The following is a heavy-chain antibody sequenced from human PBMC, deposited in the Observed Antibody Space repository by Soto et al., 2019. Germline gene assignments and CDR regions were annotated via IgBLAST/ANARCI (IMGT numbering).Heavy chain of an antibody. J-gene: IGHJ4*02. CDR3: ARGGDGYGFGFRY. CDR1: GGTFISYT. V-gene: IGHV1-69*12. D-gene: IGHD5-12*01. Sequence: QVQLVQSGAEVKKPGSSVKVSCKASGGTFISYTITWVRQAPGQGLEWMGGITPIFDTINHAQKFQGRLTITADSSTTTVYTELNSLRSQDTGVYYYARGGDGYGFGFRYWGQGTLFTGS. CDR2: ITPIFDTI.